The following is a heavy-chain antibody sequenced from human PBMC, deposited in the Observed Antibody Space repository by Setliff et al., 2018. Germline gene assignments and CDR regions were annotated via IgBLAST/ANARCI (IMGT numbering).Heavy chain of an antibody. Sequence: SETLSLTCTVSGASISSSSYYWAWIRQPPGRGLELIGSIFYGGSTYYNPSLKSRVTISIDASKNQFSLKLSSVTAADTAMYYCARGLSYYDSSGSLLAPYAFDTWGQGTMVTVSS. V-gene: IGHV4-39*07. CDR3: ARGLSYYDSSGSLLAPYAFDT. D-gene: IGHD3-22*01. CDR1: GASISSSSYY. J-gene: IGHJ3*02. CDR2: IFYGGST.